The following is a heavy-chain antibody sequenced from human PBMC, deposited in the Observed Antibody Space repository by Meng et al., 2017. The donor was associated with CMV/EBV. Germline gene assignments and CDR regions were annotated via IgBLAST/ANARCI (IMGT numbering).Heavy chain of an antibody. CDR2: INHSGRT. V-gene: IGHV4-34*01. Sequence: YGGSFSGYSASWIRQPPGKGLGWLGEINHSGRTNYTPSLKSRVTISVDTSKNQFSLKLSSVTAADTAVYYCVRGLFPDPRRRRNTEHWGQGTLVTVSS. J-gene: IGHJ1*01. D-gene: IGHD1-14*01. CDR3: VRGLFPDPRRRRNTEH. CDR1: GGSFSGYS.